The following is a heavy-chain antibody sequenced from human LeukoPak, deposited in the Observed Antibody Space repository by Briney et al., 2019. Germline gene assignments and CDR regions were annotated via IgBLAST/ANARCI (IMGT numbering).Heavy chain of an antibody. J-gene: IGHJ3*02. D-gene: IGHD2-21*02. CDR3: ARHIVVVTAIRSAFDI. CDR1: GGSFSGYY. Sequence: PSETLSLTCAVYGGSFSGYYWSWIRQPPGKGLEWIGEINHSGSTNYNPSLKSRVTMSVDTSKNQFSLKLSSVTAADTAVYYCARHIVVVTAIRSAFDIWGQGTMVTVSS. V-gene: IGHV4-34*01. CDR2: INHSGST.